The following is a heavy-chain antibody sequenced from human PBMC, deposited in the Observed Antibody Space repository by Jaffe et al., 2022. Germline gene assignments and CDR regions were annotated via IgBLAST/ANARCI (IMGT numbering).Heavy chain of an antibody. Sequence: QVQLVESGGGVVQPGRSLRLSCAASGFTFSSYGMHWVRQAPGKGLEWVAVISYDGSNKYYADSVKGRFTISRDNSKNTLYLQMNSLRAEDTAVYYCAKDPARRADLNYDILTGYNYFDYWGQGTLVTVSS. V-gene: IGHV3-30*18. CDR3: AKDPARRADLNYDILTGYNYFDY. J-gene: IGHJ4*02. CDR2: ISYDGSNK. CDR1: GFTFSSYG. D-gene: IGHD3-9*01.